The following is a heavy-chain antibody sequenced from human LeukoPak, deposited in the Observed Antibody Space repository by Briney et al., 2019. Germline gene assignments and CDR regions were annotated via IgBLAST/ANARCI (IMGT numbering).Heavy chain of an antibody. D-gene: IGHD3-9*01. V-gene: IGHV1-46*01. CDR3: ARDQAGDDILTGYEDPYYYYGMDV. CDR2: INPSGGST. CDR1: GYTFTSYY. Sequence: ASVKVSCKASGYTFTSYYMHWVRQAPGQGLEWMGIINPSGGSTSYAQKFQGRVTMTRDTSTSTVYMELSSLRSEDTAVYYCARDQAGDDILTGYEDPYYYYGMDVWGQGTTVTVSS. J-gene: IGHJ6*02.